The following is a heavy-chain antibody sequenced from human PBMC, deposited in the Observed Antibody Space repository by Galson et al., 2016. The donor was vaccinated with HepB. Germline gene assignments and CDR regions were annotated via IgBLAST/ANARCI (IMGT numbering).Heavy chain of an antibody. J-gene: IGHJ6*02. CDR1: GDAFNSYF. Sequence: SVKVSCKASGDAFNSYFISWVRQAPGQGLEWMGGVIPIFGTTTYAQKFQDRVTITADKSTSTVYMELTRLRSEDTAVYCCARDRKSSTSRFHSYYYGMNVWGQGTTVTVSS. D-gene: IGHD2-2*01. V-gene: IGHV1-69*06. CDR2: VIPIFGTT. CDR3: ARDRKSSTSRFHSYYYGMNV.